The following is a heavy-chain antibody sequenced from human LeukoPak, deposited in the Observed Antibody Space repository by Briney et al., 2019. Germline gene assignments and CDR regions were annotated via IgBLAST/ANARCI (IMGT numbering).Heavy chain of an antibody. CDR2: ISSSSSTI. CDR3: ARERGAAQYYYYYYYMDV. D-gene: IGHD6-6*01. CDR1: GFTFSSYS. J-gene: IGHJ6*03. V-gene: IGHV3-48*01. Sequence: GGSLRLSCAASGFTFSSYSMNWVRQAPGKGLEWVSYISSSSSTIYYADSVKGRFTISRDNAKNSLYLQMNSLRAEDTAVYYCARERGAAQYYYYYYYMDVWGKGTTVTVSS.